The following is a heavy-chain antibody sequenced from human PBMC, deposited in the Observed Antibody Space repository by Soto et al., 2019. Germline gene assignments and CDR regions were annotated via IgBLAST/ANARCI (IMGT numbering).Heavy chain of an antibody. CDR1: GFTFSSYW. CDR2: INYDGSTT. CDR3: ARAGTGWYWFYY. V-gene: IGHV3-74*01. J-gene: IGHJ5*01. D-gene: IGHD6-19*01. Sequence: GGSLRLSCAASGFTFSSYWMHWVRQVPGRGLVWVSRINYDGSTTTYADSVKGRFTISRDNARNTLYLQMNSLRVEDTAVYYCARAGTGWYWFYYWGQGTLVTVSS.